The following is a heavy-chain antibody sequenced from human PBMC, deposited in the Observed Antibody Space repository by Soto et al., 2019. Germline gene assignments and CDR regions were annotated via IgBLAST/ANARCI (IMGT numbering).Heavy chain of an antibody. CDR3: ARDLDYYDSSGYPNWFDP. CDR2: IIPIFGTA. CDR1: GGTFSSYA. J-gene: IGHJ5*02. D-gene: IGHD3-22*01. V-gene: IGHV1-69*13. Sequence: SVKVSCKASGGTFSSYAISWVRQAPGQGLEWMGGIIPIFGTANYAQKFQGRVTITADESTSTAYMELSSLRSEDTAVYYCARDLDYYDSSGYPNWFDPWGQGTLVTVSS.